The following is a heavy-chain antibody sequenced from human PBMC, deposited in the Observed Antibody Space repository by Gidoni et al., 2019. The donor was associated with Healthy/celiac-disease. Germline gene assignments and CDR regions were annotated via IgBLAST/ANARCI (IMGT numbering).Heavy chain of an antibody. V-gene: IGHV1-45*02. CDR3: ASSGGGEYYFDY. CDR2: ITPFNGNT. J-gene: IGHJ4*02. Sequence: QMQLVQSGAEVKKTGSSVKVSCKASGYTFTYRYLHWVRQAPGQALEWMGWITPFNGNTNDAQKFQDRVTITRDRSMSTAYMELSSLRSEDTAMYYCASSGGGEYYFDYWGQGTLVTVSS. CDR1: GYTFTYRY. D-gene: IGHD3-10*01.